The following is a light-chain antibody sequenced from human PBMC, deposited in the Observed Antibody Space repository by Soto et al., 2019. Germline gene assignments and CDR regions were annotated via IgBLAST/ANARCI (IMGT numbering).Light chain of an antibody. Sequence: ESVLTQSPGTLSLSPGETATLSCRASQSVSSSYLAWYQQKPGQAPRLRIYGASSRATGIPDRFSGSGSGTDFTLTISRLEPEDFAVYYCQRYGSSPFSFAPGTKVDIK. CDR2: GAS. CDR1: QSVSSSY. J-gene: IGKJ3*01. V-gene: IGKV3-20*01. CDR3: QRYGSSPFS.